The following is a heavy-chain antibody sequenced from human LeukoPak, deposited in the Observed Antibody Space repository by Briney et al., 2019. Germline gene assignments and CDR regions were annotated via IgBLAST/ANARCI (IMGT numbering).Heavy chain of an antibody. CDR3: ARGCSSASCPIDY. CDR1: GGSISSYY. D-gene: IGHD2-2*01. Sequence: SETLSLTCTVSGGSISSYYWSWIRQPPGKGLEWIGYIYYSGSTNYNPSLKSRVTISVDTSKSQFSLKLSSVTAADTAVYDCARGCSSASCPIDYWGQGTLVTASS. CDR2: IYYSGST. V-gene: IGHV4-59*01. J-gene: IGHJ4*02.